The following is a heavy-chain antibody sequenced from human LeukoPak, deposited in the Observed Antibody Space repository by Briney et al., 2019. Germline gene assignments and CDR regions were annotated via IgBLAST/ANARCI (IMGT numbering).Heavy chain of an antibody. CDR3: ARGRDYDILTGYRDY. CDR2: INHSGST. Sequence: SETLSLTCAVYGGSFSGYYWSWIRQPPGKGLEWIGEINHSGSTNYNPSLKSRVTISVDTSKNQFSLKLSSVTAADTAVYYCARGRDYDILTGYRDYWGQGTLVTVSP. J-gene: IGHJ4*02. V-gene: IGHV4-34*01. CDR1: GGSFSGYY. D-gene: IGHD3-9*01.